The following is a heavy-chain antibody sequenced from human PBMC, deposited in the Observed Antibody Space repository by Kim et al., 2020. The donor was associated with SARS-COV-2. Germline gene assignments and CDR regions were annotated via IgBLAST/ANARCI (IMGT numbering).Heavy chain of an antibody. D-gene: IGHD6-13*01. V-gene: IGHV4-39*07. J-gene: IGHJ4*02. CDR3: ASRTAAGDY. Sequence: SETLSLTCTVSGCSISSSSYYWGWIRQPPGKGLEWIGSIYYSGSTYYNPSLKSRVTISVDTSKNQFFLMLSSVTAADTAVYYCASRTAAGDYWGQGTLVTVSS. CDR1: GCSISSSSYY. CDR2: IYYSGST.